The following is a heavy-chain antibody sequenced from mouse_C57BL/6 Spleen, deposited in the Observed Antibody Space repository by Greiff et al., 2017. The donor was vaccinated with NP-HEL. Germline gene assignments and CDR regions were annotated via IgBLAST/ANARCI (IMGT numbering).Heavy chain of an antibody. CDR1: GYSITSGYY. D-gene: IGHD2-1*01. CDR3: ASGGNYEDYYAMDY. V-gene: IGHV3-6*01. J-gene: IGHJ4*01. Sequence: ESGPGLVKPSQSLSLTCSVTGYSITSGYYWNWIRQFPGNKLEWMGYISYDGSNNYNPSLKNRISITRDTAKNQFFLKLNSVTTEDTATYYCASGGNYEDYYAMDYWGQGTSVTVSS. CDR2: ISYDGSN.